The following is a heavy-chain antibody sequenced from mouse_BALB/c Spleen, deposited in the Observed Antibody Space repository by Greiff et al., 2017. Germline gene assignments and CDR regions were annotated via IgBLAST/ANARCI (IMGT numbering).Heavy chain of an antibody. CDR3: AREYDNYAMDY. Sequence: LVKPGASVKISCKASGYSFTGYYMHWVKQSHGKSLEWIGYISCYNGATSYNQKFKGKATFTVDTSSSTAYMQFNSLTSEDSAVYCCAREYDNYAMDYWGQGTSVTVSS. CDR2: ISCYNGAT. J-gene: IGHJ4*01. D-gene: IGHD2-10*02. V-gene: IGHV1S34*01. CDR1: GYSFTGYY.